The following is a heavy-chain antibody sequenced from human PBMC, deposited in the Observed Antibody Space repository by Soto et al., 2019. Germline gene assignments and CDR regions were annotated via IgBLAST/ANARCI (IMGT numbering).Heavy chain of an antibody. CDR3: ARALGYSGYAGMDV. Sequence: ASGKVCCKASGYTFTIYGINWVRQAPGQGLEWMGWISPDNGNTNYAQKLQGRVTMTTDTSTSTAYMELRSLRSDDTAVYYCARALGYSGYAGMDVWGQGTTVTVSS. CDR2: ISPDNGNT. CDR1: GYTFTIYG. D-gene: IGHD5-12*01. J-gene: IGHJ6*02. V-gene: IGHV1-18*01.